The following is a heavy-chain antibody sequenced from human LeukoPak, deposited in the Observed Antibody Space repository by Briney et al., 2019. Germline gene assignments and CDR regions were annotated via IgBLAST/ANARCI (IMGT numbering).Heavy chain of an antibody. V-gene: IGHV4-59*01. D-gene: IGHD3-22*01. CDR3: ARAHRTYYYDNRWDAFDF. J-gene: IGHJ3*01. Sequence: SETLSLTCTVSGGSISSYYWSWIRQPPGKGLEWIGYIYHSGSTNYNPSLKSRVTISVDSSKNQFSLKLSSVTAADAAVYYCARAHRTYYYDNRWDAFDFWGQGTMVTVSS. CDR1: GGSISSYY. CDR2: IYHSGST.